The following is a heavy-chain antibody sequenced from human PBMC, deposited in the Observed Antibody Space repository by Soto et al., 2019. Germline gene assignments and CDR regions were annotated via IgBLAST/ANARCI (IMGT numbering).Heavy chain of an antibody. Sequence: SETLSLTCTVSGGSVSSGSYYWSWIRQPPGKGLEWIGYIYYSGSTNYNPSLKSRVTISVDTSKNQFSLKLSSVTAADTAVYYCARDRHYYGSGSPDMYYYYGMDVWGQGTTVTVSS. V-gene: IGHV4-61*01. J-gene: IGHJ6*02. CDR1: GGSVSSGSYY. CDR2: IYYSGST. D-gene: IGHD3-10*01. CDR3: ARDRHYYGSGSPDMYYYYGMDV.